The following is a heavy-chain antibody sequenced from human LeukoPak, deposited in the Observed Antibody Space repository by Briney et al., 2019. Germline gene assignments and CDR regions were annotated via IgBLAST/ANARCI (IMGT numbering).Heavy chain of an antibody. Sequence: ASVKVSCKASGYTFTSYGISWVRQAPGQGLEWMGWINTYNGNTNYAQKLQGRVTMTTDTSTSAAYMELRSLRSDDTAVYYCAREYSGYLFYFDYWGQGTRVTVSS. CDR2: INTYNGNT. D-gene: IGHD5-12*01. CDR3: AREYSGYLFYFDY. CDR1: GYTFTSYG. V-gene: IGHV1-18*01. J-gene: IGHJ4*02.